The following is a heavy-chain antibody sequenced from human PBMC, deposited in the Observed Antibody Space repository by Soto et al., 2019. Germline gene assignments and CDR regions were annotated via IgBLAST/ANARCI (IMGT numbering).Heavy chain of an antibody. J-gene: IGHJ3*02. Sequence: PGESLRICWRGAGYSITSYWIGLVRQIHRKGLEWMGIIYPGDSDTRYSPSFQGQVTISADKSISTAYLQWSSLKASDTAMYYCARLDCSGGSCYGAFDIWGQGTMVTVSS. CDR3: ARLDCSGGSCYGAFDI. CDR2: IYPGDSDT. D-gene: IGHD2-15*01. V-gene: IGHV5-51*01. CDR1: GYSITSYW.